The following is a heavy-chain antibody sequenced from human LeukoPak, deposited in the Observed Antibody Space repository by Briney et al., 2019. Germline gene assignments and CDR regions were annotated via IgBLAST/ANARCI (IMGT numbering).Heavy chain of an antibody. V-gene: IGHV3-30*04. CDR3: ARAHQYCSSTSCYAGFDY. Sequence: GRSLRLSCVASGFTFSSYAIHWVRQAPGKGLEWVAVISYDGSNKYYADSVKGRFTISRDNSKNTLYLQMNSLRAEDTAVYYCARAHQYCSSTSCYAGFDYWGQGTLVTVSS. CDR2: ISYDGSNK. D-gene: IGHD2-2*01. J-gene: IGHJ4*02. CDR1: GFTFSSYA.